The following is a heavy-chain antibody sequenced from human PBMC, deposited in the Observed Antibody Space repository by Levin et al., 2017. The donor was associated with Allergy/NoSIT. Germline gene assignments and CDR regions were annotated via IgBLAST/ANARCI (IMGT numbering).Heavy chain of an antibody. CDR3: ARDYCSGGICNWHFDL. Sequence: SQTLSLTCGISGDSVSSNSAAWNWIRQSPSRGLEWLGRTYYRSRWTSNYATSVKSRININADTSKNQLSLQLNSVTPEDTAVYYCARDYCSGGICNWHFDLWGRGTLITVSS. J-gene: IGHJ2*01. D-gene: IGHD2-15*01. V-gene: IGHV6-1*01. CDR1: GDSVSSNSAA. CDR2: TYYRSRWTS.